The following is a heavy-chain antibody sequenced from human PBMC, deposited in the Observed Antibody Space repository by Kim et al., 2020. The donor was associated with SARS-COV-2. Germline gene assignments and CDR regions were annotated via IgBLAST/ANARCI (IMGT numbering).Heavy chain of an antibody. V-gene: IGHV1-3*01. CDR2: NI. Sequence: NIKYSQTFQGRATLTWDTSASTAYMELRALTSEDMAVYYCARDLLHSSYDYWGQGTLVTVSS. D-gene: IGHD5-12*01. CDR3: ARDLLHSSYDY. J-gene: IGHJ4*02.